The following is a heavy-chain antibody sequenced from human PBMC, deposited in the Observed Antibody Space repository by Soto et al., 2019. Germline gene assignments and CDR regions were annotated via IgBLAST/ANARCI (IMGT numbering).Heavy chain of an antibody. CDR3: AKEMATISAMPYFDY. CDR1: GFTFSSYG. V-gene: IGHV3-30*02. J-gene: IGHJ4*02. CDR2: IWYDGSNK. D-gene: IGHD2-2*01. Sequence: GGSLRLSCAASGFTFSSYGMHWVRQAPGKGLEWVAVIWYDGSNKYYADSVKGRFTISRDNSKNTLYLQMNSLRAEDTAVYYCAKEMATISAMPYFDYWGQGTLVTVSS.